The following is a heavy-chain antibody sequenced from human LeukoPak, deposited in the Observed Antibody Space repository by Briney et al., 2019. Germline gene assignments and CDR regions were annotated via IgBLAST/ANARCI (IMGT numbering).Heavy chain of an antibody. J-gene: IGHJ4*02. CDR1: GDSISSSVSY. V-gene: IGHV4-39*01. CDR2: MSYSGRT. CDR3: ARRLSSDGSGWPFDY. Sequence: PSETLSLSCTVSGDSISSSVSYWGWLSQPPGKGLEWIGSMSYSGRTYYNPSFKSRVTVSVDTSKNQFSLRLSSVTAADTAVYYCARRLSSDGSGWPFDYWGQGTLVTVCS. D-gene: IGHD6-19*01.